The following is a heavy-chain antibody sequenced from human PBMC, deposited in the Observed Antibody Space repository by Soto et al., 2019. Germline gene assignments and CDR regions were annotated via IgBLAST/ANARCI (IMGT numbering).Heavy chain of an antibody. CDR3: ARDLWGYCGADCYPLDV. J-gene: IGHJ6*02. Sequence: SLTCTVSGGSISSYYWSWIWQPPGKGLEWIGYIYYSGSTNYNPSLKSRVTISVDTSKNQFSLKLSSVTAADTAVYYCARDLWGYCGADCYPLDVWGQGTTVTVSS. D-gene: IGHD2-21*02. CDR1: GGSISSYY. V-gene: IGHV4-59*01. CDR2: IYYSGST.